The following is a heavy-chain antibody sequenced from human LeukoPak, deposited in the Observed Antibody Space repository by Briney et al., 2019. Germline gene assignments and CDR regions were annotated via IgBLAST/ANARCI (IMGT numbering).Heavy chain of an antibody. J-gene: IGHJ4*02. CDR3: ASRSGYSYGDFDY. CDR1: GGSISSSSYY. CDR2: IYYSGST. D-gene: IGHD5-18*01. V-gene: IGHV4-39*07. Sequence: SETLSLTCTVSGGSISSSSYYWGWIRQPPGKGLEWIGSIYYSGSTYYNPSLKSRVTISVDTSKNQFSLKLSSVTAADTAVYYCASRSGYSYGDFDYWGQGTLVTVSS.